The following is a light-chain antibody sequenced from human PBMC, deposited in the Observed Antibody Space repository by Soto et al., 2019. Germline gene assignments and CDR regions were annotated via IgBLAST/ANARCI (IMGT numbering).Light chain of an antibody. V-gene: IGKV3-15*01. Sequence: EIVMTQSPATLSVSPGERATLSCRASQSVSSYLAWYQQKPGQAPRLLIYGASTRATGIPARFSGSGSGTEFTLTISSLQSEDFAVYYCQQYNKWPPGTFGQGTKV. CDR1: QSVSSY. CDR2: GAS. CDR3: QQYNKWPPGT. J-gene: IGKJ1*01.